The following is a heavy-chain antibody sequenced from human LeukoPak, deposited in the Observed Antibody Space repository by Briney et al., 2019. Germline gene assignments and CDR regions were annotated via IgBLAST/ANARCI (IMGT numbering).Heavy chain of an antibody. J-gene: IGHJ6*02. Sequence: PSETLSLTCAVYGGSFSGYYWSWIRQPPGKGLEWIGEINHSGSTNYNPSLKSRVTISVDTSKNQFSLKLSSMTAADTAVYYCARYGRYYYGMDVWGQGTTVTVSS. CDR2: INHSGST. V-gene: IGHV4-34*01. CDR3: ARYGRYYYGMDV. CDR1: GGSFSGYY. D-gene: IGHD3-10*01.